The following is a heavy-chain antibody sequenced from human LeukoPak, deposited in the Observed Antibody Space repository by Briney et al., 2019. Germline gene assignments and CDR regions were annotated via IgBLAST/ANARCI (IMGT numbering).Heavy chain of an antibody. CDR3: ARGRVYAFDV. J-gene: IGHJ3*01. Sequence: GGSLRLSCAVSGGALSSDSMNWVRRSPGKGLEWIAYSSIHNGDVNYADSVKGRFTISRDNTKNSLYLQLESLRDEDTGVYYCARGRVYAFDVWGQGTMVTVSS. CDR1: GGALSSDS. CDR2: SSIHNGDV. V-gene: IGHV3-48*02. D-gene: IGHD3-10*01.